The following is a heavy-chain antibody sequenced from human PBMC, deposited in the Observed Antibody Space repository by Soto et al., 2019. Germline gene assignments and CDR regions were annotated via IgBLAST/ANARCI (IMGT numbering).Heavy chain of an antibody. D-gene: IGHD6-13*01. Sequence: QVQLRESGPGLVKPSQTLSLTCTVSGGSINSGGYYWNWIRQHPGKGLEGIGYMYYSGSTYHNPFLRSRVIISADTSETHFSLKLSSVTAADTAVYFCARGYRQSGYSSSWVFDYWGQGTLVNVSS. CDR2: MYYSGST. CDR1: GGSINSGGYY. CDR3: ARGYRQSGYSSSWVFDY. J-gene: IGHJ4*02. V-gene: IGHV4-31*03.